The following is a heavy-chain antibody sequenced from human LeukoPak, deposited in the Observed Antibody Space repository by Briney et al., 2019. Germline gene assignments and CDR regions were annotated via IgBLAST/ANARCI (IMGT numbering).Heavy chain of an antibody. J-gene: IGHJ5*02. V-gene: IGHV4-59*06. CDR3: TRDGPRSSGYPDT. CDR2: IYYSGST. CDR1: GGSISSYY. Sequence: SETLSLTCTVSGGSISSYYWSWIRQPPGKGLEWIGYIYYSGSTYYNPSLKSRVTISVDTSKNQFSLKLSSVTTADTAVYYCTRDGPRSSGYPDTWGQGTLVTVSS. D-gene: IGHD3-22*01.